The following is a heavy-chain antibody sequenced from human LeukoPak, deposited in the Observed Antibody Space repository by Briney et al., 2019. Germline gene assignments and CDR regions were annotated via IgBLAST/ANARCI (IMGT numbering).Heavy chain of an antibody. CDR1: GLTVSSNY. D-gene: IGHD6-19*01. J-gene: IGHJ4*02. CDR3: ARASQWLAFDS. V-gene: IGHV3-66*01. CDR2: IYSGSST. Sequence: PGGSLRLSCAASGLTVSSNYMSWVRQAPGKGLEWVSLIYSGSSTYYADSVKGRFTISRDKSKNTLYLQMSSLRVEDTAVYYCARASQWLAFDSWGQGTLVTVSS.